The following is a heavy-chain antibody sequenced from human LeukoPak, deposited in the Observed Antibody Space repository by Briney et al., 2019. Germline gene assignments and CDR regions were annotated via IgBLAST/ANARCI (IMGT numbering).Heavy chain of an antibody. CDR3: ASTYYDFWSGPFDY. J-gene: IGHJ4*02. V-gene: IGHV4-34*01. CDR1: GGSFSGYY. CDR2: INHSGST. Sequence: SETLSLTCAVYGGSFSGYYWSWIRQPPGKGLEWIGEINHSGSTNYSPSLKSRVTISVDTSKNQFSLKLSSVTAADTAVYYCASTYYDFWSGPFDYWGQGTLVTVSS. D-gene: IGHD3-3*01.